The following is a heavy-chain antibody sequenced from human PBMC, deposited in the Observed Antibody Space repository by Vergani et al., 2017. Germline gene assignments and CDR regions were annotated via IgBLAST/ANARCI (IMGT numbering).Heavy chain of an antibody. CDR1: GFTFSSYS. D-gene: IGHD6-13*01. Sequence: ELQLVESGGGLVKPGGSLRLSCAASGFTFSSYSMNWVRQAPGKGLEWVSSISSSSSYIYYADSVKGRFTISRDNAKNSLYLQMNSLRAEDTAVYYCARDQGSSWGGVYDYYYYRDVGGKGTTFTVSS. CDR2: ISSSSSYI. J-gene: IGHJ6*03. CDR3: ARDQGSSWGGVYDYYYYRDV. V-gene: IGHV3-21*01.